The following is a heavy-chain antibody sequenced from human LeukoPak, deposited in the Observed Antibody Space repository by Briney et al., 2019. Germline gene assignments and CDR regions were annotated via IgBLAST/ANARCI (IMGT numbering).Heavy chain of an antibody. CDR3: ARGDIVVVPAAMFPYYYYMDV. CDR2: ISGSGGST. J-gene: IGHJ6*03. D-gene: IGHD2-2*01. V-gene: IGHV3-23*01. CDR1: GGSISSGSYY. Sequence: LSLTCTVSGGSISSGSYYWSWIRQPAGKGLEWVSAISGSGGSTYYADSVKGRFTISRDNSKNTLYLQMNSLRAEDTAVYYCARGDIVVVPAAMFPYYYYMDVWGKGTTVTISS.